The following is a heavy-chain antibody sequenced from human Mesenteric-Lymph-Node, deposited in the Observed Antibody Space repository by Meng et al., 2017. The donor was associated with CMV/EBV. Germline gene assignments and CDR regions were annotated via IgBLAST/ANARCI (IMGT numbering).Heavy chain of an antibody. CDR3: AKGYRAIDGFDI. CDR2: ISDSGSAI. J-gene: IGHJ3*02. V-gene: IGHV3-48*01. Sequence: GESLKISCAVSGLTFSTYSMNWVRQSPGNGLEWVSYISDSGSAIHYADSVKGRFTISRDNSGSTLHLQMNTLRAEDTALYYCAKGYRAIDGFDIWGLGTMVTVSS. CDR1: GLTFSTYS. D-gene: IGHD1-26*01.